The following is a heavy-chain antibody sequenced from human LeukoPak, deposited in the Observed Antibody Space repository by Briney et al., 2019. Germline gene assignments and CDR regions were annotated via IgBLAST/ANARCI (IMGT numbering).Heavy chain of an antibody. J-gene: IGHJ6*03. CDR1: GYTFTSYG. CDR2: ISAYNGNT. D-gene: IGHD5-12*01. V-gene: IGHV1-18*01. Sequence: ASVKVSCKASGYTFTSYGISWVRQAPGQGLEWMGWISAYNGNTNYAQKLQGRVTMTTDTSTSTAYVELRSLRSDDTAVYYCARVGGYPYYYYYYMDVWGKGTTVTVSS. CDR3: ARVGGYPYYYYYYMDV.